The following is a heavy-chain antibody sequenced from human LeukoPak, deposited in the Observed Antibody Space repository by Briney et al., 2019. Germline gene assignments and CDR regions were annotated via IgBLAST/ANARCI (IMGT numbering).Heavy chain of an antibody. J-gene: IGHJ4*03. V-gene: IGHV4-34*01. CDR2: INHRGDT. CDR3: ARGATISETGYFDY. CDR1: GGSFSTYY. D-gene: IGHD1-1*01. Sequence: PSETLSLTCAVYGGSFSTYYWSWIRQSPGKGLEWIAEINHRGDTNYNPSVKSRVTISVDTSKNQFTLKVNSLTAADTAVYYCARGATISETGYFDYWGQRTLVTVSS.